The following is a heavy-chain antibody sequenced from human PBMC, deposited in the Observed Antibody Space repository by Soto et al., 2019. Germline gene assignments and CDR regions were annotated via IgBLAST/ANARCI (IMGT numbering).Heavy chain of an antibody. V-gene: IGHV5-10-1*01. CDR2: IDPSDSYT. Sequence: GESLKISCKGSGYSFTSYWISWVRQMPGKGLEWMGRIDPSDSYTNYSPSFQGHVTISADKSISTAYLQWSSLKASDTAMYYCARRRGGSGGRSYYGMDVWGQGTTVTVSS. J-gene: IGHJ6*02. D-gene: IGHD2-15*01. CDR1: GYSFTSYW. CDR3: ARRRGGSGGRSYYGMDV.